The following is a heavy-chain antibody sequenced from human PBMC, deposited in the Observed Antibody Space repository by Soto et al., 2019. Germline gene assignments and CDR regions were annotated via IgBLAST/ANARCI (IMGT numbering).Heavy chain of an antibody. Sequence: SETLSLTCAVYGGSFSGYYGSWIRQPPGKGLEWIGEINHSGSTNYNPSLKSRVTISVDTSKNQFSLKLSSVTAADTAVYYCARGYAGAWNYGNYYYGMDVWGQGTTVTVSS. CDR2: INHSGST. D-gene: IGHD1-7*01. J-gene: IGHJ6*02. CDR3: ARGYAGAWNYGNYYYGMDV. CDR1: GGSFSGYY. V-gene: IGHV4-34*01.